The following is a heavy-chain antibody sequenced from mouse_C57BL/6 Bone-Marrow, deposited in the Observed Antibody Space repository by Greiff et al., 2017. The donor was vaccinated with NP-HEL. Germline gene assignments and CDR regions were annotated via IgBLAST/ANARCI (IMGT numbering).Heavy chain of an antibody. V-gene: IGHV1-11*01. CDR1: GYTFTDHI. D-gene: IGHD2-3*01. J-gene: IGHJ4*01. CDR2: IYPVSGET. CDR3: GRRWLLPYYYAMDY. Sequence: VQLQQSGAELASPGASVTLSCKASGYTFTDHIMNWVKKRPGQGLEWIGRIYPVSGETNYNQKFMGKATFSVDRSSSTVYMVLNSLTSDDPAVYFCGRRWLLPYYYAMDYWGQGTSVTVSS.